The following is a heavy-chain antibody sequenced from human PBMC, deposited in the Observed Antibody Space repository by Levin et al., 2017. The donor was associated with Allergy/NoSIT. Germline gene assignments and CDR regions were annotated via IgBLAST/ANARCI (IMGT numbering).Heavy chain of an antibody. CDR1: GFTFSSYY. CDR3: ARGFGGGLERWMAYHLGY. Sequence: AGGSLRLSCAASGFTFSSYYMSWVRQSPGKGLEWVSSISSSSNYIYYADSVKGRFTISRDNAKNSLYLQMNSLRVEDTSVYYCARGFGGGLERWMAYHLGYWGQGTLVTVSS. CDR2: ISSSSNYI. J-gene: IGHJ4*02. D-gene: IGHD3-16*01. V-gene: IGHV3-21*01.